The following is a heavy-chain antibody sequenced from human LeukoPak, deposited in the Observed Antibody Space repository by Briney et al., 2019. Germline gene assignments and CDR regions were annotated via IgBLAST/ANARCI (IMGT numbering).Heavy chain of an antibody. CDR2: ISYSGSI. D-gene: IGHD6-13*01. Sequence: PSETLSLTCTVSGGSISISTDFWAWIRQPPGKGLEWIGSISYSGSIYYNPSPQSRVTISLDTSKNQFSLRLRSVTAADSAVYYCARPPREAGADYWGQGTLVTVSS. CDR3: ARPPREAGADY. J-gene: IGHJ4*02. V-gene: IGHV4-39*01. CDR1: GGSISISTDF.